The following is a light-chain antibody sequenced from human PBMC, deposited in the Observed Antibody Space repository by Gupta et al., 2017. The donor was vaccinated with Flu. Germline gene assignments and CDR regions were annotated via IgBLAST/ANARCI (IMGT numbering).Light chain of an antibody. Sequence: PATLSLSPGETATLSCQASQSVSSFLHWYQQKPGQAPRLLIYDASNRATGLPARFSGSGSGTEFTLTISSRDPEDFAIYYCQHRYTWPPTFGQGTKLEI. CDR1: QSVSSF. V-gene: IGKV3-11*01. J-gene: IGKJ2*01. CDR3: QHRYTWPPT. CDR2: DAS.